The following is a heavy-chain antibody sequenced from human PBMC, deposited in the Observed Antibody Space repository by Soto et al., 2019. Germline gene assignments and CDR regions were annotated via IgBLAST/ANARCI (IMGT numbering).Heavy chain of an antibody. V-gene: IGHV4-4*02. CDR3: ASRDPGTSVDY. D-gene: IGHD1-7*01. Sequence: QVQLQESGPGLVKPSGTLSLTCAVSGASFTSNDWWTWVRQPPGRGLEWIGEIYRTGSTNYNPSLKSRVTISLDKSENQFSLKVTSLTAAYTAVYYCASRDPGTSVDYWGQGTLVTVSS. CDR2: IYRTGST. CDR1: GASFTSNDW. J-gene: IGHJ4*02.